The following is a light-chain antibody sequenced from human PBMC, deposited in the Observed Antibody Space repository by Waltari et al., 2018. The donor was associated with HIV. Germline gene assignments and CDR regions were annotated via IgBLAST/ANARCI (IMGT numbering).Light chain of an antibody. V-gene: IGLV2-23*02. Sequence: QSALTQPASVSGSPGQSITISRTGTTSYIGKYNLFSWYQQHTGRVPKVLIFEVTTRPSGISHRFSGSKSDNTASLTISGLQAEDEADYYCSSYATGNTYVFGTGTSVTVL. J-gene: IGLJ1*01. CDR2: EVT. CDR3: SSYATGNTYV. CDR1: TSYIGKYNL.